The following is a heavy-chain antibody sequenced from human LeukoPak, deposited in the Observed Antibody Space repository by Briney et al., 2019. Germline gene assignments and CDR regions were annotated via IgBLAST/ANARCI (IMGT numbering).Heavy chain of an antibody. Sequence: PGGSLRLSCAASGFTFSSYSMNWVRQAPGKGLEWVANIKRDGSEKYYVDSVKGRFTISRDNAKNSLYLQMNSLRAEDTAVYYCAREVNDYGDYYMDVWGKGTTVTVSS. CDR1: GFTFSSYS. CDR2: IKRDGSEK. D-gene: IGHD4-17*01. J-gene: IGHJ6*03. CDR3: AREVNDYGDYYMDV. V-gene: IGHV3-7*01.